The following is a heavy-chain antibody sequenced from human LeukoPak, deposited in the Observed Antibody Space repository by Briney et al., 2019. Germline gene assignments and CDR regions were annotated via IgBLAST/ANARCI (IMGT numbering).Heavy chain of an antibody. D-gene: IGHD3-10*01. Sequence: GGSLRLSCAASGFTFSSYGMSWVRQAPGKGLEWVSAISGSGGSTYYADSVKGRFTISRDNSKNTLYLQMNSLRAEDTAVYYCAKRVAWGSGSTNSNYFDYWGQGTLVTVSS. CDR2: ISGSGGST. J-gene: IGHJ4*02. V-gene: IGHV3-23*01. CDR3: AKRVAWGSGSTNSNYFDY. CDR1: GFTFSSYG.